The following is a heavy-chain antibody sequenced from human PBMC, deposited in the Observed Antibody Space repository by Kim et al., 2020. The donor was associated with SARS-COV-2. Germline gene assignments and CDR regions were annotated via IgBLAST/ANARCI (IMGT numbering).Heavy chain of an antibody. CDR3: IRVSEARYNGMDV. CDR2: INSDGSTT. J-gene: IGHJ6*02. V-gene: IGHV3-74*01. Sequence: PWKGLVWISCINSDGSTTRYADSVKGRFTISRDNAKNTLYLQVSGLRAEDTAVYYCIRVSEARYNGMDVWGQGTTVTVSS.